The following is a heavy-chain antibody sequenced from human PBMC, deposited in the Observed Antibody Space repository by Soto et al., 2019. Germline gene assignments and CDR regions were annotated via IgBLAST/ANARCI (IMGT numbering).Heavy chain of an antibody. CDR2: IIPIFGTA. CDR3: ARDLYYYDSSGYNDAFDI. D-gene: IGHD3-22*01. V-gene: IGHV1-69*13. Sequence: SVKVSCKASGGTFSSYAISWVRQAPGQGLEWMGGIIPIFGTANYAQKFQGRVTITADESTSTAYMELSSLRSEDAAVHYCARDLYYYDSSGYNDAFDIWGQGTMVTVSS. CDR1: GGTFSSYA. J-gene: IGHJ3*02.